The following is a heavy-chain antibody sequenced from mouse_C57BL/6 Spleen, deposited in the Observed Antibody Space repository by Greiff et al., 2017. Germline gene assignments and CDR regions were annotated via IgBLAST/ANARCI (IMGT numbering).Heavy chain of an antibody. V-gene: IGHV1-80*01. J-gene: IGHJ1*03. Sequence: QVQLQQSGAELVKPGASVKISCKASGYAFSSYWMNWVKQRPGKGLEWIGQIYPGDGDTNYNGKFKGKATLTADTSSSTAYMQLSSLTSEDSAVYFWSRCLYYYYGSSSWYFDGWGTGTTVTVSS. CDR1: GYAFSSYW. CDR3: SRCLYYYYGSSSWYFDG. D-gene: IGHD1-1*01. CDR2: IYPGDGDT.